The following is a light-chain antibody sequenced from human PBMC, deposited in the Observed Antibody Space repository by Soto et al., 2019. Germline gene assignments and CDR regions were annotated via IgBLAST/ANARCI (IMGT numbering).Light chain of an antibody. CDR3: QQYNNWPPLT. V-gene: IGKV3-15*01. J-gene: IGKJ4*01. CDR1: QSVSSN. Sequence: EIVMTQSPATLSVSPGERATLSCRASQSVSSNLAWSQQKPGQAPRLLIYGASTRATGIPARFSGSGSGTEFTLTISSLQSEDLAVYYCQQYNNWPPLTFGGGTKVEIK. CDR2: GAS.